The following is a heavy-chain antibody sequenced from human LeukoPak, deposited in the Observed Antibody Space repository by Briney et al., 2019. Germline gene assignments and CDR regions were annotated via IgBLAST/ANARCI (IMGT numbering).Heavy chain of an antibody. Sequence: GGSLRLSCAASGFTFSSYAMSWVRQAPGKGLEWVSFIYSGGNTLYSDSVKGRFTISRDNSKNTLYLQMNSLRAEDTAVYYCARRAGEYSHPYDYWGQGTLVTVSS. CDR2: IYSGGNT. V-gene: IGHV3-23*05. CDR1: GFTFSSYA. CDR3: ARRAGEYSHPYDY. J-gene: IGHJ4*02. D-gene: IGHD4-17*01.